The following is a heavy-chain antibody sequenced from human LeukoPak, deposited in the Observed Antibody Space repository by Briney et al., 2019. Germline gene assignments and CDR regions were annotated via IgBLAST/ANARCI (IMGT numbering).Heavy chain of an antibody. J-gene: IGHJ4*02. CDR2: ISGSSIYT. V-gene: IGHV3-11*05. CDR1: GFTSSDYH. D-gene: IGHD3-22*01. CDR3: VRDISGYYFDY. Sequence: GGSLRLSCAASGFTSSDYHMTWIRQAPGKGLEWVSYISGSSIYTRYVDSVKGRFTISRDNAKNSLYLQMNSLRAEDTALYYCVRDISGYYFDYWGQGTLVTVSS.